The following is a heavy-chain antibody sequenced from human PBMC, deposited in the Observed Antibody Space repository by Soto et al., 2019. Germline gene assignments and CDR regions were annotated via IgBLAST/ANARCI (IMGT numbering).Heavy chain of an antibody. CDR3: AIGGDIVLVPTAISWFDP. CDR1: GGTFSSYA. J-gene: IGHJ5*02. D-gene: IGHD2-2*01. CDR2: IIPIFGTA. Sequence: QVQLVQSGAEVKKPGSSVKVSCKASGGTFSSYAISWVRQAPGQGLEWMGGIIPIFGTANYAQKFQGRVTITADESTSTAYMELRSLRSEDTAVYYWAIGGDIVLVPTAISWFDPWGQGTLVTVSS. V-gene: IGHV1-69*12.